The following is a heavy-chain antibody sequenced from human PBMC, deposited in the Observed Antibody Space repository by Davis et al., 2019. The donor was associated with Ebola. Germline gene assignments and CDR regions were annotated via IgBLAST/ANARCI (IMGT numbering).Heavy chain of an antibody. CDR2: IYTGDSDT. J-gene: IGHJ4*02. CDR3: ARLSEPAPVVVPAASFDY. V-gene: IGHV5-51*01. CDR1: GNSFTSHW. Sequence: GESLKISCHDSGNSFTSHWIGWVRQMPGKGLEWMGIIYTGDSDTRYSPSFQGQVTISADKSISTAYLQWSSLKASVTAMYYCARLSEPAPVVVPAASFDYWGQGTQVTVSS. D-gene: IGHD2-2*01.